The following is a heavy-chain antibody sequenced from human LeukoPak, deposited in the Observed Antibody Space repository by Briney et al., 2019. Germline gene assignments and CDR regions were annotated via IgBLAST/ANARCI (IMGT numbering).Heavy chain of an antibody. CDR1: GDRFAIYV. J-gene: IGHJ6*02. Sequence: LVKVSCNASGDRFAIYVANWAREAPGQGLKWKGRFIPILNTANYAQKFQGRVTITADKSTTTAYMELIYLRSDDTAVYFCARICGGGANCYNLFGMDVGGQGTTVTV. CDR3: ARICGGGANCYNLFGMDV. D-gene: IGHD2-21*01. CDR2: FIPILNTA. V-gene: IGHV1-69*04.